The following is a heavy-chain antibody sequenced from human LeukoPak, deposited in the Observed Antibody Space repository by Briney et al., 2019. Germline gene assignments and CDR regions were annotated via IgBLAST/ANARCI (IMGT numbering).Heavy chain of an antibody. V-gene: IGHV4-34*01. J-gene: IGHJ3*01. D-gene: IGHD4-17*01. CDR2: IHHDGRT. CDR3: ARDVVPRDYGDTLNAYDL. Sequence: SETLSLTCAVSGGSLSGYYWSWIRQSPGKGLEWMGDIHHDGRTKYKSSFKSRITIFLASSKNEVSLRLSPVTPADTALYFCARDVVPRDYGDTLNAYDLWGQGTMVTVS. CDR1: GGSLSGYY.